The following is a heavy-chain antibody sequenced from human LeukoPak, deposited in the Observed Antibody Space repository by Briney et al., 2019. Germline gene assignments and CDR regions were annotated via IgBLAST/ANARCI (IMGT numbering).Heavy chain of an antibody. Sequence: ASVKVSCKASGGTFSSYAISWVRQAPGQGLEWMGGIIPIFGTANYAQKFQGRVTITTDGSTSTAYMELSSLRSEDTAVYYCARALPGDGDLFFDYWGQGTLVTVSS. CDR3: ARALPGDGDLFFDY. V-gene: IGHV1-69*05. D-gene: IGHD4-17*01. J-gene: IGHJ4*02. CDR1: GGTFSSYA. CDR2: IIPIFGTA.